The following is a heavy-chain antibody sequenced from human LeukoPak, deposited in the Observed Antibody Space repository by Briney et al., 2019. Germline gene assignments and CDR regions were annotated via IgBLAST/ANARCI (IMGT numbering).Heavy chain of an antibody. V-gene: IGHV1-18*01. Sequence: GASVKVSCKASGYTFTSYGISWVRQAPGQGLEWMGWISAYNGNANYAQKIQGRVTMTTDTSTSTAYMELRSLRSDDTAVYYCARDKTRSGSYYIAPDHFDYWGQGTLVTVSS. CDR3: ARDKTRSGSYYIAPDHFDY. CDR2: ISAYNGNA. J-gene: IGHJ4*02. D-gene: IGHD3-10*01. CDR1: GYTFTSYG.